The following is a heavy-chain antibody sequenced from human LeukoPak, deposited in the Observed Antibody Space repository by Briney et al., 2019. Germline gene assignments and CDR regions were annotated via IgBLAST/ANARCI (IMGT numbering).Heavy chain of an antibody. J-gene: IGHJ6*02. V-gene: IGHV1-69*04. CDR3: ARVQATDPYYYYGMDV. CDR2: TIPILGIA. D-gene: IGHD2-21*02. CDR1: GGTFSSYA. Sequence: GASVKVSCKASGGTFSSYAISWVRQAPGQGLEWMGRTIPILGIANYAQKFQGRVTITADKSTSTAYMELSSLRSEDTAVYYCARVQATDPYYYYGMDVWGQGTTVTVSS.